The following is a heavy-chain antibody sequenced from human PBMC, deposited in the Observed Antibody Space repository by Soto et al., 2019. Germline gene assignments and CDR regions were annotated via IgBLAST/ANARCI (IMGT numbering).Heavy chain of an antibody. CDR2: IYYSGST. V-gene: IGHV4-39*03. CDR3: MKAHESGDFLGMSV. J-gene: IGHJ6*02. Sequence: SETLSLTCTVAGGSISSSSYYWGWIRQPPGKGLEWIGSIYYSGSTYYNPSLKSRVTISVDTSKNQFSLKLSSVTAADTAVYFCMKAHESGDFLGMSVWGPGTTVTVSS. D-gene: IGHD2-8*01. CDR1: GGSISSSSYY.